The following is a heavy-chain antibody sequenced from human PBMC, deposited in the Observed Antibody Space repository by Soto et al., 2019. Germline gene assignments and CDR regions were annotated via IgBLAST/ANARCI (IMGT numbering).Heavy chain of an antibody. J-gene: IGHJ5*02. CDR2: ISHDGNEK. V-gene: IGHV3-30*18. CDR1: RFTLSNCG. CDR3: AKDLYTSGWYNYFDP. Sequence: QVQLVESGGGVVQPGGSLILSCAASRFTLSNCGMHWVRQAPGRGLEWVAMISHDGNEKHYIDSVKGRFTISRVDSKNTLYLQMNSLRSEDTGVYYCAKDLYTSGWYNYFDPWGQGTLVTVSS. D-gene: IGHD6-19*01.